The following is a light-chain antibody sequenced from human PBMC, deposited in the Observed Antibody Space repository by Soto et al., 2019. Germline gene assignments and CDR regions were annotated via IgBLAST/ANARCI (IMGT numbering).Light chain of an antibody. Sequence: DIQMTQSPSTLSASVGDRFIITCRAGQSIGSWLAWYQQKPGKAPKFLIFDASRLQSGVPSRFSGSGSGTEFTLTISNLQPDDFSTFYRQQYKSSWTFGLGTKV. J-gene: IGKJ1*01. CDR1: QSIGSW. V-gene: IGKV1-5*01. CDR2: DAS. CDR3: QQYKSSWT.